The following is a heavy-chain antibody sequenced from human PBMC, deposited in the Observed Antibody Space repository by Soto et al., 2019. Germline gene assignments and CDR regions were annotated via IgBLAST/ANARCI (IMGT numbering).Heavy chain of an antibody. CDR1: GVSVSSGSFY. CDR2: GSYSGTT. J-gene: IGHJ4*02. V-gene: IGHV4-61*01. D-gene: IGHD4-17*01. Sequence: QVQLQESGPGLVKPSETLSLTCTVSGVSVSSGSFYWAWIRQPPGKGLEWIGVGSYSGTTNYKPSLKSRVTIFVDTSRSQISLKVSSLTAADTAVYYCARGATVTQYDYWGQGTLVTVSS. CDR3: ARGATVTQYDY.